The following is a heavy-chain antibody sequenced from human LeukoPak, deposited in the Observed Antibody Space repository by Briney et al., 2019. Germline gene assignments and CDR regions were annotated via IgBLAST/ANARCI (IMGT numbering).Heavy chain of an antibody. CDR1: GITFSNAW. Sequence: AGGSLRLSCAVSGITFSNAWMSWVRQAPGKGLEWVGRIKSKADGETTDYAAPVKGRFAISRDDSKDTLYLQMNSLKTEDTAVYYCATAPGVGSGWYAEGFDYWGQGTLVTVSS. D-gene: IGHD6-19*01. CDR3: ATAPGVGSGWYAEGFDY. CDR2: IKSKADGETT. V-gene: IGHV3-15*01. J-gene: IGHJ4*02.